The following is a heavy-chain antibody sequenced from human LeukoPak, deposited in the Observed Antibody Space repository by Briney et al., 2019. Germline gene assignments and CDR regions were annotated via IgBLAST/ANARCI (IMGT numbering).Heavy chain of an antibody. CDR2: ISYDGSNK. Sequence: GRSLRLSCAASGFTFSSYGMHWVRQAPGKGLEWVAVISYDGSNKYYADSVKGRFTISRDNSKNTLYPQMNSLRAEDTAVYYCAKSHCSGGSCYWGYYYYYGMDVWGKGTTVTVSS. V-gene: IGHV3-30*18. CDR1: GFTFSSYG. CDR3: AKSHCSGGSCYWGYYYYYGMDV. J-gene: IGHJ6*04. D-gene: IGHD2-15*01.